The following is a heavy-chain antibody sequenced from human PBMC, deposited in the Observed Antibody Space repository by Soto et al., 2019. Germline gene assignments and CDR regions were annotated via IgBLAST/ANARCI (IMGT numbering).Heavy chain of an antibody. Sequence: GGSLRLSCAASGFTFSSFAMSWVRQAPGRGLEWVADIRSSSRNTYNADSVKGRFTISRDNARNSLYLQMNSLRDEDTAVYYCARAALYGYDYWGQGTPVTVSS. CDR2: IRSSSRNT. CDR3: ARAALYGYDY. D-gene: IGHD6-25*01. CDR1: GFTFSSFA. J-gene: IGHJ4*02. V-gene: IGHV3-48*02.